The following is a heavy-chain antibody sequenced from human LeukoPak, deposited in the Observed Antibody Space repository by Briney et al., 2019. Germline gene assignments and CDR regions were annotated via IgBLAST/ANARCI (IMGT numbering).Heavy chain of an antibody. CDR1: GFTFSSYG. J-gene: IGHJ6*04. V-gene: IGHV3-30*18. CDR2: ISYDGSNK. D-gene: IGHD3-9*01. Sequence: QTGGSLRLSCAASGFTFSSYGMHWVRQAPGKGLEWVAVISYDGSNKYYADSVKGRLTISRDNSKNTLYLQMNSLRAEDTAVYYCAKEQYYDILTGHDYYYGMDVWGKGTTVTVSS. CDR3: AKEQYYDILTGHDYYYGMDV.